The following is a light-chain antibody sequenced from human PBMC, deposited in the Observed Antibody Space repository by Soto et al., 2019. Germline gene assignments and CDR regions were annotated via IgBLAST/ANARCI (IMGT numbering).Light chain of an antibody. CDR1: QSITNY. CDR3: QQSYSAPLT. Sequence: DIQMTQSPSSLSASVGDRVTITCRASQSITNYLNWYQQKPGKAPNLLIYATSSLQSGVPSRFSGSGSGTDFTRTISSLQPEDFAIYYCQQSYSAPLTFCGGTRVEL. J-gene: IGKJ4*01. V-gene: IGKV1-39*01. CDR2: ATS.